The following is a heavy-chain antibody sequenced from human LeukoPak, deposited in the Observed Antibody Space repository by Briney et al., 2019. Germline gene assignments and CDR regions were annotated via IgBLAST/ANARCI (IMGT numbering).Heavy chain of an antibody. Sequence: GGSLRLSCAASGFTFGSYAMYWVRQAPGKGLEWVSGISGGGGSTFYADSVKGRFTISRDNSENTVYLQMNSLRADDTAVYYCAKTTAGYSSGRYPGWPVDYWGQGTLVTVSS. CDR1: GFTFGSYA. D-gene: IGHD6-19*01. J-gene: IGHJ4*02. V-gene: IGHV3-23*01. CDR2: ISGGGGST. CDR3: AKTTAGYSSGRYPGWPVDY.